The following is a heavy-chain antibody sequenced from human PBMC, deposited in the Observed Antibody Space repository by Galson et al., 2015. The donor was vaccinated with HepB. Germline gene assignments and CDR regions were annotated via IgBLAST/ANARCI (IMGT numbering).Heavy chain of an antibody. CDR2: TSYDENNK. CDR3: ARGGYYWYSDL. V-gene: IGHV3-30-3*01. D-gene: IGHD3-22*01. J-gene: IGHJ2*01. CDR1: GFMFSNYA. Sequence: SLRLSCAVSGFMFSNYAMHWVRQAPGKGLEWVSLTSYDENNKYYADSVKGRFTISRDNSKNTLYLQMNSLRPEDTAVYYCARGGYYWYSDLWGRGTLVTVSP.